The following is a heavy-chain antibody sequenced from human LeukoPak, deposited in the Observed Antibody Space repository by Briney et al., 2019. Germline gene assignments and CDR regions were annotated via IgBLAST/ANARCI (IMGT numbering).Heavy chain of an antibody. CDR2: IYYSGST. D-gene: IGHD4-23*01. CDR3: ARAWGYGGKSGSYYYYMDV. J-gene: IGHJ6*03. Sequence: PSETLSLTCTVSGGSLTNYYWSWIRQPPGKGLDWIGHIYYSGSTNYNPSLKSRVTISLDTSKNQFSLKLNSVTAADTAVYHCARAWGYGGKSGSYYYYMDVWGKGTTVTISS. CDR1: GGSLTNYY. V-gene: IGHV4-59*12.